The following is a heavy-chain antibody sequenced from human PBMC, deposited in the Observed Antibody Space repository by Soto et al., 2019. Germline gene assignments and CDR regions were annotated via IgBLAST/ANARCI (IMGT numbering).Heavy chain of an antibody. CDR1: GGTFSSYA. CDR2: IIPIFGTA. J-gene: IGHJ5*02. Sequence: GASVKVSCKASGGTFSSYAISWVRQAPGQGLEWMGGIIPIFGTADYAQKFQGRVTITADESTSTAYMELSSLRSEDTAVYYCARDRDGYSYGSNRFDPWGQGTLVTVSS. D-gene: IGHD5-18*01. V-gene: IGHV1-69*13. CDR3: ARDRDGYSYGSNRFDP.